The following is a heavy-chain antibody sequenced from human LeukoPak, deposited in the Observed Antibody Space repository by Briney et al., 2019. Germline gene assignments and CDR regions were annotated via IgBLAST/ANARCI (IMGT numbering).Heavy chain of an antibody. CDR3: ASKFHYYDSSGYYL. V-gene: IGHV3-21*01. J-gene: IGHJ4*02. CDR1: GFTFSSCS. D-gene: IGHD3-22*01. Sequence: GGSLRLSCAASGFTFSSCSMNWVRQAPGKGLEWVSSISSSSSYIYYADSVKGRFTISRDNAKNSLYLQMNSLRAEGTAVYYCASKFHYYDSSGYYLWGQGTLVTVSS. CDR2: ISSSSSYI.